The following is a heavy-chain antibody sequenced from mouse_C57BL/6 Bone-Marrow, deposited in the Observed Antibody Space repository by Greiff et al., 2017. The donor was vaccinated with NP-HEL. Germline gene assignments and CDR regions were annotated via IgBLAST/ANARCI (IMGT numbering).Heavy chain of an antibody. CDR3: ARGGYGNYVILFAY. V-gene: IGHV1-52*01. CDR2: IDPSDSET. CDR1: GYTFTSYW. Sequence: QVQLQQPGAELVRPGSSVKLSCKASGYTFTSYWMHWVKQRPIQGLEWIGNIDPSDSETHYNQKFKDKATLTVDKSSSTAYMQLSSLTSEDSAVYYGARGGYGNYVILFAYWGQGTLVTVSA. D-gene: IGHD2-1*01. J-gene: IGHJ3*01.